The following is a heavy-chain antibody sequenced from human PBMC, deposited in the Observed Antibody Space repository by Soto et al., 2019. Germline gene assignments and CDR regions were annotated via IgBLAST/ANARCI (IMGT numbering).Heavy chain of an antibody. J-gene: IGHJ6*02. CDR1: GFTFSSYA. D-gene: IGHD1-26*01. Sequence: EVQLLESGGGLVQPGGSLRLSCAASGFTFSSYAMSWVRQAPGKGLEWVSAISGSGGSTYYADSVKGRFTISRDNSKNTLYLQMNSLRAEDTAVYYCAKARSRGLRSRAGGSYRINYYGMDVWGQGTTVTVSS. V-gene: IGHV3-23*01. CDR3: AKARSRGLRSRAGGSYRINYYGMDV. CDR2: ISGSGGST.